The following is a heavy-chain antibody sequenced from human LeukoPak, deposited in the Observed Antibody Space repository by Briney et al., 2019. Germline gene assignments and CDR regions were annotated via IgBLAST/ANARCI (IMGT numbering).Heavy chain of an antibody. CDR1: GYTFTGYY. Sequence: GASVKVSCKASGYTFTGYYMHWVRQAPGQGLEWMGWINPNSGGTNYAQKFQGRVTMTRDTSISTAYMELSRLRSDDTAVYYCARDELREQQLVLPFDYWGQGTLVTVSS. V-gene: IGHV1-2*02. D-gene: IGHD6-13*01. CDR2: INPNSGGT. CDR3: ARDELREQQLVLPFDY. J-gene: IGHJ4*02.